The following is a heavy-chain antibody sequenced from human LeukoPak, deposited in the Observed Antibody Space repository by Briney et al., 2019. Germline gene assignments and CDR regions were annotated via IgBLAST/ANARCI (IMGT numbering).Heavy chain of an antibody. J-gene: IGHJ4*02. V-gene: IGHV3-53*01. CDR2: IYSGGST. CDR1: GFTVSSNY. Sequence: GGSLRLSCAASGFTVSSNYMSWVRQAPGKGLVGVSVIYSGGSTYYENSVKGRFTNSRDNSKNMLYLQMNSLRAEDTALYYCARVPGMSPGVWGQGTLVTVSS. CDR3: ARVPGMSPGV.